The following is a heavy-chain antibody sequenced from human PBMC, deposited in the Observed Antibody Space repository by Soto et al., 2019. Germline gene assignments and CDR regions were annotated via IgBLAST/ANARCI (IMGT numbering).Heavy chain of an antibody. Sequence: SETLSLTCTVSGGSISSYYWSWIRQPTGKGLEWIGYIYYSGSTNYNPSLKSRVTISVDTSKNQFSLKLSSVTAADTAVYYCASSNIAATGFYYYGMDVWGRGTTVTVSS. D-gene: IGHD6-13*01. CDR1: GGSISSYY. J-gene: IGHJ6*02. CDR2: IYYSGST. CDR3: ASSNIAATGFYYYGMDV. V-gene: IGHV4-59*01.